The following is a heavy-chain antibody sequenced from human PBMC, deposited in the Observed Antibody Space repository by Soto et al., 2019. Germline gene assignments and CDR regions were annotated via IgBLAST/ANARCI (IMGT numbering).Heavy chain of an antibody. D-gene: IGHD3-22*01. CDR3: ARDQTDSGGYSEY. CDR1: GVTFSTYG. Sequence: GGSLRLSCEDSGVTFSTYGMHWTRQAPGKGLEWLAIIWNDGSNEYYADSVKGRFTISRDNSKNTLYLQLNNLRAEDTAVYFCARDQTDSGGYSEYWGQGTLVTVSS. V-gene: IGHV3-33*01. J-gene: IGHJ4*02. CDR2: IWNDGSNE.